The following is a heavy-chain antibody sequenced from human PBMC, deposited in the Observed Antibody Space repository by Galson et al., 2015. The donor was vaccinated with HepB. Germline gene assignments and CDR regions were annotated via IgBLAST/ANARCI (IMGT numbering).Heavy chain of an antibody. D-gene: IGHD2/OR15-2a*01. V-gene: IGHV3-23*01. Sequence: SLRLSCAACGFTFTSYGMSWVRQAPGKGLECVAAISRAGDTSDYAESVKGRFPVSRDSSKSTLYLQMNGLRAEDTARYYCVRGTTAPDYWAQGTLVAVSS. CDR3: VRGTTAPDY. CDR1: GFTFTSYG. J-gene: IGHJ4*02. CDR2: ISRAGDTS.